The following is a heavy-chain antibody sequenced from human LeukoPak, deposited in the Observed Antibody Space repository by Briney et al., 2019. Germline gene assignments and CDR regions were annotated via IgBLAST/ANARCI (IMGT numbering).Heavy chain of an antibody. D-gene: IGHD6-19*01. CDR2: ISSSGSTI. CDR3: AKALAYSSGWIDY. V-gene: IGHV3-11*01. CDR1: GFTFSDSY. Sequence: GGSLRLSCAASGFTFSDSYMTWIRQAPGEGLEWVSYISSSGSTIYYADSVKGRFTISRDNSKNTLYLQMNNLRAEDTAVYYCAKALAYSSGWIDYWGQGTLVTVSS. J-gene: IGHJ4*02.